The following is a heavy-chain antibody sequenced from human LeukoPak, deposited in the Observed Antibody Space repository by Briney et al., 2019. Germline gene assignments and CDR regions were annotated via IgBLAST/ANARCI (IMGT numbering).Heavy chain of an antibody. Sequence: PGGSLRLSCAASGFTFSSYWMSWVRQAPGKGLEWEANIKQDGSEKYYVDSVKGRFTISRDNAKNSLYLQMNSLRAEDTAVYYCARDRDRAGSGIYFYYYYYYMDVWGTGTTVTVSS. J-gene: IGHJ6*03. CDR2: IKQDGSEK. V-gene: IGHV3-7*01. CDR3: ARDRDRAGSGIYFYYYYYYMDV. D-gene: IGHD3-10*01. CDR1: GFTFSSYW.